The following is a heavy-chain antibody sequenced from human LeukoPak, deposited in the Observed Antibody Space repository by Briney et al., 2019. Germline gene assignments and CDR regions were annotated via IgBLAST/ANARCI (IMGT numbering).Heavy chain of an antibody. J-gene: IGHJ5*02. CDR2: ISSSGNTI. CDR3: AREGTKPYNWFDP. D-gene: IGHD2-8*01. V-gene: IGHV3-48*03. Sequence: GGSLRLSCAASGFTVSSYEMIWVRQAPGKGLEWVSYISSSGNTIYYAGSVMGRFTISRDNAKNSLYLQMNSLRADDTAVYYCAREGTKPYNWFDPWGQGPLVTVSS. CDR1: GFTVSSYE.